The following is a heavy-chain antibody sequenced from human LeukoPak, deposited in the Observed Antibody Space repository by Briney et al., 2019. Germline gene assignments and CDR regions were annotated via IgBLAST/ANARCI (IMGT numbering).Heavy chain of an antibody. Sequence: GSLRLSCAASGFTLRSYGMHWVRQAPGEGLEWVAVIWHDGSVLDYSESVKGRFTVSRDNRKNTLYLQMDSLRVEDTAVYYCARDRGQDDPIDIWGQGTLVTVSS. CDR2: IWHDGSVL. CDR1: GFTLRSYG. D-gene: IGHD3-10*01. V-gene: IGHV3-33*01. J-gene: IGHJ4*02. CDR3: ARDRGQDDPIDI.